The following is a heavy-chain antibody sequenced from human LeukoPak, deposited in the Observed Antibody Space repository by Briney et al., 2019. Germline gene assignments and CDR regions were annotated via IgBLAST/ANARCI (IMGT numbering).Heavy chain of an antibody. CDR3: VKDRSIAAPNNDFFDS. CDR2: INVGNGNT. CDR1: GYTFTNNG. D-gene: IGHD6-6*01. Sequence: ASVKVSCKASGYTFTNNGIQWVRQAPGQRLEWMGWINVGNGNTKYSQKLQGRVTITRDTSASTAYMELSSLTSEDTAVYYCVKDRSIAAPNNDFFDSWGQGALVTVSS. V-gene: IGHV1-3*01. J-gene: IGHJ4*02.